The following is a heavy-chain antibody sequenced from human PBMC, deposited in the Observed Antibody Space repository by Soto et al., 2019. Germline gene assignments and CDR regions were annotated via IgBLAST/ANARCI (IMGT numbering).Heavy chain of an antibody. J-gene: IGHJ2*01. D-gene: IGHD2-8*01. CDR2: MHYTGFS. Sequence: SETLSLTCSFSGDSVTSHYLTWIRQSPEKGLEWIGYMHYTGFSHYNPPLKSRLTISVDRSKNQFTLKLTSVTAADTAVYYCARYFMPLTNDGYFDLWGRGTLVTVSS. CDR1: GDSVTSHY. V-gene: IGHV4-59*02. CDR3: ARYFMPLTNDGYFDL.